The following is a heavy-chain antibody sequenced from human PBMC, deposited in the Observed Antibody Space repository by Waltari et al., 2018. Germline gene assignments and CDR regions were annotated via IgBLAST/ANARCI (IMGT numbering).Heavy chain of an antibody. D-gene: IGHD2-2*02. CDR2: IWFDGSEK. Sequence: QVNLVESGGGVVQPGGSLRLPCTTSGFTFSNFGMHWVRQAPGRGVGWVALIWFDGSEKFYADSVWGRFTISRDNSARTLYLDMDSLRLDDTAMYYCAKDAFGNTYLDFWGQGTLVTVSS. J-gene: IGHJ4*02. CDR1: GFTFSNFG. V-gene: IGHV3-30*02. CDR3: AKDAFGNTYLDF.